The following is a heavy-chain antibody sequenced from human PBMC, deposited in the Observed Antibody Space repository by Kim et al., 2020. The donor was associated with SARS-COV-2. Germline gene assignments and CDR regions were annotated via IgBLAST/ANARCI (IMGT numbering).Heavy chain of an antibody. V-gene: IGHV3-33*01. CDR2: MWSEKDDR. CDR1: GFTFSDYG. D-gene: IGHD6-6*01. Sequence: GGSLRLSCAASGFTFSDYGMLWVRQAPGKGLEWVAVMWSEKDDRYYADSVKGRFTISRDNSQKTLYLQMDRLRAEDTARYYCTRGGGAGRPPVLGLDVWGQGTTVSVSS. J-gene: IGHJ6*02. CDR3: TRGGGAGRPPVLGLDV.